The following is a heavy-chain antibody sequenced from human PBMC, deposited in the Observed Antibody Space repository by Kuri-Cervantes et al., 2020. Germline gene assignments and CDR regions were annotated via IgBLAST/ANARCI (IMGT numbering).Heavy chain of an antibody. V-gene: IGHV3-11*04. CDR1: GFTFSDWY. D-gene: IGHD4-17*01. Sequence: GESLKISCAASGFTFSDWYMSWIRQAPGKGLEWVSYINPSGSTVYYADSVKGRFTISRDNAKNSLYLQMNSLSADDTAVYYCARDHATTVTTAAHFDYWGQGTLVTVSS. CDR2: INPSGSTV. J-gene: IGHJ4*02. CDR3: ARDHATTVTTAAHFDY.